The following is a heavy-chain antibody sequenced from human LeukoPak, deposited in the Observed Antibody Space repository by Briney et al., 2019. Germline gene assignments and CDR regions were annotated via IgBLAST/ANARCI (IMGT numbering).Heavy chain of an antibody. Sequence: ASVKVSCKASGYTFTSYGISWVRQAPGQGLEWMGWISGYNGNTNYAQKVQGRVTMTTDTSTSTAYMELRSLRSDDTAVYYCARVVPIAARRYYYYYMDVWGKGTTVTVSS. J-gene: IGHJ6*03. CDR3: ARVVPIAARRYYYYYMDV. CDR2: ISGYNGNT. CDR1: GYTFTSYG. D-gene: IGHD6-6*01. V-gene: IGHV1-18*01.